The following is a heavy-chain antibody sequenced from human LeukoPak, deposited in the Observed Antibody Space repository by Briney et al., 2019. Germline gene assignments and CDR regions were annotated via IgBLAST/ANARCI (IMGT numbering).Heavy chain of an antibody. V-gene: IGHV3-30*03. Sequence: GGSLRLSCAASGFTFSDYYMSWIRQAPGKGLEWVAVISYDGGNEYYADSVKGRFTISRDNSKNTHYLQMNSLRAEDTAVYFCARGGRITIFGTLIDYWGQGTLVTVSS. CDR2: ISYDGGNE. D-gene: IGHD3-3*01. J-gene: IGHJ4*02. CDR3: ARGGRITIFGTLIDY. CDR1: GFTFSDYY.